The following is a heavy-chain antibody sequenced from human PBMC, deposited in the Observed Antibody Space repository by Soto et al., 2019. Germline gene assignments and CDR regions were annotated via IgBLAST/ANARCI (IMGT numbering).Heavy chain of an antibody. J-gene: IGHJ5*02. V-gene: IGHV1-69*13. Sequence: SVKVSCKASGGTCSSYAISWVLQAPGQGLEWMGGIIPIFGTANYAQKFQGRVTITADESTSTAYMELSSLRSEDTAVYYCASRYCTNGVCYWGLDPWGQGTLVTVSS. CDR2: IIPIFGTA. CDR1: GGTCSSYA. CDR3: ASRYCTNGVCYWGLDP. D-gene: IGHD2-8*01.